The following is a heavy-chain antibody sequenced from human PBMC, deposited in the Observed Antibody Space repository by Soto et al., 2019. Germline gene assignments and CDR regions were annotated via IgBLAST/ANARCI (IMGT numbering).Heavy chain of an antibody. CDR3: ARAPPPHYYDSSGYGLYFDY. D-gene: IGHD3-22*01. CDR2: IYYSGST. V-gene: IGHV4-39*01. J-gene: IGHJ4*02. Sequence: PSETLSLTCTVSGGSISSSSYYWGWIRQPPGKGLEWIGSIYYSGSTYYNPSLKSRVTISVDTSKNQFSLKLSSVTAADTAVYYCARAPPPHYYDSSGYGLYFDYWGQGTLVTVSS. CDR1: GGSISSSSYY.